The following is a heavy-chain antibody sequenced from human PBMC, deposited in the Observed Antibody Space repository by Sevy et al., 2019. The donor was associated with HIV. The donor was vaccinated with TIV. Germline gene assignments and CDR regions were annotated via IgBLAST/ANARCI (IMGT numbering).Heavy chain of an antibody. V-gene: IGHV3-74*01. J-gene: IGHJ4*02. Sequence: GGSLRLSCAASGFTFSNYWMHWVRQAPGKGLVWVSRINTDGSVTSYADSVTGRSNADSVKGRFTISRDNAKNTQYLQMNSLGVEDTAVYYCASRREAGPFPFDYWGQGTLVTVSS. CDR3: ASRREAGPFPFDY. D-gene: IGHD6-13*01. CDR1: GFTFSNYW. CDR2: INTDGSVT.